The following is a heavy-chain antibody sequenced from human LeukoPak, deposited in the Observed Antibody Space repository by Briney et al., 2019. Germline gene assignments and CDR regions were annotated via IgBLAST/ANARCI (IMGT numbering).Heavy chain of an antibody. CDR1: GGSISSYY. V-gene: IGHV4-59*01. CDR2: IYYSGST. J-gene: IGHJ4*02. CDR3: ARFGQLAIFDY. Sequence: SETPSLTCTVSGGSISSYYWSWIRQPPGKGLEWIGYIYYSGSTNYNPSLKSRVTISVDTSKNQFSLKLSSVTAADTAVYYCARFGQLAIFDYWGQGTLVTVSS. D-gene: IGHD6-6*01.